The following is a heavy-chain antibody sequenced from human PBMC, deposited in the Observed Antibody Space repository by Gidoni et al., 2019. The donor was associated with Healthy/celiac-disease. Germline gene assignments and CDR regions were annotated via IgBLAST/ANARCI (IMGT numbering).Heavy chain of an antibody. CDR1: GFTFSNAW. V-gene: IGHV3-15*01. J-gene: IGHJ6*04. D-gene: IGHD4-4*01. CDR2: IKSKTDGGTT. Sequence: EVQLVESGGGLVKPGGSLRLSCAASGFTFSNAWMSWVRQAPGKGLEWVGRIKSKTDGGTTDYAAPVKGRFTISRDDSKNTLYLQMNSLKTEDTAVYYCTTAHDYSNYPYPYYTLSAGDSMDVWGKGTTVTVSS. CDR3: TTAHDYSNYPYPYYTLSAGDSMDV.